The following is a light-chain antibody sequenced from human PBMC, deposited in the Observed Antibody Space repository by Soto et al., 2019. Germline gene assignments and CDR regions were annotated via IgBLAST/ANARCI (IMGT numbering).Light chain of an antibody. V-gene: IGKV3-15*01. CDR3: QQYNNWPLT. J-gene: IGKJ4*01. Sequence: EIVMTQSPATLSVSPGERVTLSCRASHRFSSYLAWYQQKPGQAPRLLIYGASTRATGIPARFSGSGSGTEFTLTISSLQSEDFAVYYCQQYNNWPLTFGAGTKVDIK. CDR1: HRFSSY. CDR2: GAS.